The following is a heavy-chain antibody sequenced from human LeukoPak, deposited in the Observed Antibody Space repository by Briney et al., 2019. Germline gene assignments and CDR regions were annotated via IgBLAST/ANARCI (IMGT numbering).Heavy chain of an antibody. J-gene: IGHJ5*02. D-gene: IGHD3-3*01. Sequence: PGRSLRLSCAASGFTFSSYAMHWVRQAPGKGLEWVAVISYDGSNKYYADSVKGRFTISRDNSKNTLYLQMNSLRAEDTAVYYCARDKNPRTYYDFWSGKDWFDPWGQGTLVTVSS. CDR3: ARDKNPRTYYDFWSGKDWFDP. CDR1: GFTFSSYA. CDR2: ISYDGSNK. V-gene: IGHV3-30*01.